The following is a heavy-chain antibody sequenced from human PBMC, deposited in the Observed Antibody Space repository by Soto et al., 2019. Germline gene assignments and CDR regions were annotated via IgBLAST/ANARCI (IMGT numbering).Heavy chain of an antibody. CDR1: GGTFSSYA. V-gene: IGHV1-69*01. J-gene: IGHJ4*02. D-gene: IGHD1-26*01. CDR3: ARDRGSLVGATNEFDY. CDR2: IIPIFGTA. Sequence: QVQLVQSGAEVKKPGSSVKVSCKASGGTFSSYAISWVRQAPGQGLEWMGGIIPIFGTANYAQKFQGRVTIAADEPTSTAYRELSSLRSEDTAVYYCARDRGSLVGATNEFDYWGQGTLVTVSS.